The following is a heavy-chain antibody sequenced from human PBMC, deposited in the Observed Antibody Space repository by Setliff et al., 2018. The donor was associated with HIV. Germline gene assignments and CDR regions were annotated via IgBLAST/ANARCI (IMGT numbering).Heavy chain of an antibody. J-gene: IGHJ4*02. D-gene: IGHD6-13*01. Sequence: PGESLKISCKASGYSFTSFWIGWVRQMPGKGLEWMGIIYPGDSDTRYSPSLQGQVTISADKSISTAYLQWSSLKASDTAMYYCARSGVATAGTPFIDYWGQGTLVTVS. CDR1: GYSFTSFW. CDR2: IYPGDSDT. CDR3: ARSGVATAGTPFIDY. V-gene: IGHV5-51*01.